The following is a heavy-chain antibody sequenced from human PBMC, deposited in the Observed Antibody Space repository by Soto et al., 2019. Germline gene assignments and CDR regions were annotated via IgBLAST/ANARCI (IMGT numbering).Heavy chain of an antibody. D-gene: IGHD6-13*01. CDR3: ARGVRRYSSSWFQARWFDP. CDR1: GGSFSGYY. J-gene: IGHJ5*02. CDR2: INHSGST. Sequence: PETLSLTCAVYGGSFSGYYWSWIRQPPGKGLEWIGEINHSGSTNYNPSLKSRVTISVDTSKNHFSLKLSSVTAADTAVYYCARGVRRYSSSWFQARWFDPWGQGTLVTVSS. V-gene: IGHV4-34*01.